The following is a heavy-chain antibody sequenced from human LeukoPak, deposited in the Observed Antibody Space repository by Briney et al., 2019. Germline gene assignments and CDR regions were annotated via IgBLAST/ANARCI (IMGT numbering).Heavy chain of an antibody. CDR2: INSANGNT. V-gene: IGHV1-3*04. CDR1: GYTFTRYA. D-gene: IGHD1-26*01. CDR3: ARDGRFIVADYYYGMDV. Sequence: ASVKVSCKASGYTFTRYALHWVRQAPRQSLEWMGWINSANGNTKYSQKFQGRVTITRDTSASTAYMELSSLSSEDTAVYYCARDGRFIVADYYYGMDVWGQGTTVTVSS. J-gene: IGHJ6*02.